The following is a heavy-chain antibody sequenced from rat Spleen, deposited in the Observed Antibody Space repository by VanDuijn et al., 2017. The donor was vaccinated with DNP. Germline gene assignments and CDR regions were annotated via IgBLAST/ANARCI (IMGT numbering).Heavy chain of an antibody. D-gene: IGHD4-3*01. V-gene: IGHV2-32*01. CDR1: GFSLNSYH. CDR3: ARSGYRDSYAPESY. CDR2: MWNDGNT. J-gene: IGHJ3*01. Sequence: QVQLKESGPGLVQPSQTLSLTCTVSGFSLNSYHVHWVRQPPGKGLEWMGVMWNDGNTSYNSALKSRLSISRDTSKSQVFLKMNSLQTEDTAVYFCARSGYRDSYAPESYWGQGTLVTVSS.